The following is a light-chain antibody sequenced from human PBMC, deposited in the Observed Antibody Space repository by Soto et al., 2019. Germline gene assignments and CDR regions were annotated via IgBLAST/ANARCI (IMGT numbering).Light chain of an antibody. V-gene: IGLV2-14*01. J-gene: IGLJ1*01. CDR3: SSYISSSTLVV. CDR2: DVS. CDR1: RSYVGGDNY. Sequence: QSALTQPASVSGSPGQSITISCTGTRSYVGGDNYVSWYQQHPVKAPKLMIYDVSNRPSGVSNRFSGSKSGNTASLTISGLQAEDEADYYCSSYISSSTLVVFGTGTKVTVL.